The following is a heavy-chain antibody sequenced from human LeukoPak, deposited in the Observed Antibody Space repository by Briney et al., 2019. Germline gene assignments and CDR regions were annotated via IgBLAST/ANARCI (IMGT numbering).Heavy chain of an antibody. Sequence: GGSLRLSCAASGFTFSSYAMSWVRQAPGKGLEWVSAISDGGGSTYDADSVKGRFTISRDNSKNTLYLQMNSLRAEDTAVYYCAKDTSIGRYCTNGVCSPFDYWGQGTLVTGSS. D-gene: IGHD2-8*01. V-gene: IGHV3-23*01. CDR2: ISDGGGST. CDR3: AKDTSIGRYCTNGVCSPFDY. J-gene: IGHJ4*02. CDR1: GFTFSSYA.